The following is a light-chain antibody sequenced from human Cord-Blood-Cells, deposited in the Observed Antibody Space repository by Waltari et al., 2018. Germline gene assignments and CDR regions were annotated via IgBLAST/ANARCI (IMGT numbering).Light chain of an antibody. CDR2: DVS. J-gene: IGLJ2*01. CDR3: SSYTSSSVV. Sequence: QSALTQPASVSGSPGMSITISCTGTSSDVGGYNSVSWYQQHPGKAPKPMIYDVSNRPSGVSNRFSGSKSGNTASLTISGLQAEDEADYYCSSYTSSSVVFGGGTKLTVL. CDR1: SSDVGGYNS. V-gene: IGLV2-14*01.